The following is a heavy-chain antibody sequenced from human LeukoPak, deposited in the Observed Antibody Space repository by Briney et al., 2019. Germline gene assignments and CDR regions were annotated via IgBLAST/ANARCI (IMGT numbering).Heavy chain of an antibody. V-gene: IGHV3-21*01. CDR3: ARNYDILTGYPNDAFDI. J-gene: IGHJ3*02. D-gene: IGHD3-9*01. Sequence: PGGSLRLSCAASGFTFSSYSMNWVRQAPGKGLEWVSSISSSSSYIYYADPVKGRFTIFRDNAKNSLYLQMNSLRAEDTAVYYCARNYDILTGYPNDAFDIWGQGTMVTVSS. CDR2: ISSSSSYI. CDR1: GFTFSSYS.